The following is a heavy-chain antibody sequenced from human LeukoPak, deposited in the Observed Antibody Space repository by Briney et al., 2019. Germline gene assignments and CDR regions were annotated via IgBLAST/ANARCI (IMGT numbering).Heavy chain of an antibody. CDR2: TNPNSGGT. V-gene: IGHV1-2*02. CDR1: GYTFTGYY. Sequence: ASVKVSCKASGYTFTGYYMHWVRQAPGQGLEWMGWTNPNSGGTNYAQKFQGRVTMTRDTSISTAYMELSRLRSDDTAVYYCARERQQLVLDGWFDPWGQGTLVTVSS. J-gene: IGHJ5*02. CDR3: ARERQQLVLDGWFDP. D-gene: IGHD6-13*01.